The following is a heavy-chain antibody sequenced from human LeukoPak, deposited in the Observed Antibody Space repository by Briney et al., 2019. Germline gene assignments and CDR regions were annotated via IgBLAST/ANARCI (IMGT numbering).Heavy chain of an antibody. CDR3: ARGPGVPAAEYYCYYGMDV. CDR2: INHSGST. CDR1: GGSFSGYY. Sequence: PSETLSLTCAVYGGSFSGYYWSWIRQPPGKGLEWIGEINHSGSTNYNPSLKSRVTISVDTSKNQFSLKLSSVTAADTAVYYCARGPGVPAAEYYCYYGMDVWGQGTTVTVSS. J-gene: IGHJ6*02. D-gene: IGHD2-2*01. V-gene: IGHV4-34*01.